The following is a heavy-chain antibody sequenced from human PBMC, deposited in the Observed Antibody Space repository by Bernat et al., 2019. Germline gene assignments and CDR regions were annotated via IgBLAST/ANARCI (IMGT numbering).Heavy chain of an antibody. D-gene: IGHD1-26*01. Sequence: EVQLLESGGGLVQPGGSLRISCAASGFSFSINAMSWVRQAPGRGLEWVSSISENGSSTFYADSVKGRFTISRDNSKNTLYLQMNSLRAEDTAVYYCAKDDVVGARAGFDYWGQGTLVTVSS. CDR2: ISENGSST. V-gene: IGHV3-23*01. CDR1: GFSFSINA. J-gene: IGHJ4*02. CDR3: AKDDVVGARAGFDY.